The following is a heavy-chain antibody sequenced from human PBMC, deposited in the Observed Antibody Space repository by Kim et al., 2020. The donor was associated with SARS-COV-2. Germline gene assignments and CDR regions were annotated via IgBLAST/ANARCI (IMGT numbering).Heavy chain of an antibody. V-gene: IGHV1-8*01. CDR3: ARRVAASGTVLGY. D-gene: IGHD6-25*01. Sequence: YAQSFQGRVAMTSNTSISTAYLELRSLRSEDTALYYCARRVAASGTVLGYWGQGTLVTVSS. J-gene: IGHJ4*02.